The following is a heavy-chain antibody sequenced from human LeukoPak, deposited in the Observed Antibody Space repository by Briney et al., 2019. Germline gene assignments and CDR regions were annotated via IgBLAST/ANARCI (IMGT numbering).Heavy chain of an antibody. V-gene: IGHV3-20*04. J-gene: IGHJ4*02. CDR2: INWNGGST. D-gene: IGHD3-9*01. CDR1: GFTFSSYW. Sequence: GGSLRLSCAASGFTFSSYWMSWVRQAPGKGLEWVSGINWNGGSTGYADSVKGRFTISRDNAKNSLYLQMNSLRAEDTALYYCAKGDSITIFCSSDYWGQGTLVTVSS. CDR3: AKGDSITIFCSSDY.